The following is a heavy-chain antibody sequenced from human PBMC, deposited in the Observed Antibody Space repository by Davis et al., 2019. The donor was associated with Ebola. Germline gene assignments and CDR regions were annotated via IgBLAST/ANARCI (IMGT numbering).Heavy chain of an antibody. Sequence: SETLSLTCAVSGGSISSGGYSWSWIRQPPGKGLEWIGYIYYSGSTNYNPSLKSRVTISIDTSKNQFSLKLSSVTAADTAVYYCARSRSCTNGVCYTGWFDPWGQGTLVTVSS. D-gene: IGHD2-8*01. V-gene: IGHV4-61*08. J-gene: IGHJ5*02. CDR2: IYYSGST. CDR3: ARSRSCTNGVCYTGWFDP. CDR1: GGSISSGGYS.